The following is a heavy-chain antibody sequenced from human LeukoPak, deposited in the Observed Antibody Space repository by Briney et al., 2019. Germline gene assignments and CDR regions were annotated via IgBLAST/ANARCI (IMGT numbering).Heavy chain of an antibody. Sequence: GGSLRLSCAASGFTFSTSWMTWVRQAPGKGLEWVANIKEDGSAKNYVDFVKGRFTISRDNAKNALYLQMDSLRVEDTAVYYCARDKAYNSFDLWGQGTLVIVSS. J-gene: IGHJ5*02. CDR3: ARDKAYNSFDL. V-gene: IGHV3-7*01. D-gene: IGHD1-14*01. CDR2: IKEDGSAK. CDR1: GFTFSTSW.